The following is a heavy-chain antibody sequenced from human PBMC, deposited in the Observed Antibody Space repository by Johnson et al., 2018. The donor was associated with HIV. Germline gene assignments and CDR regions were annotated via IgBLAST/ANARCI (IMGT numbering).Heavy chain of an antibody. V-gene: IGHV3-30*02. CDR2: IRYDGSNK. J-gene: IGHJ3*02. CDR1: GFTFSNYA. D-gene: IGHD4-17*01. CDR3: AKGVASTTVAAFDI. Sequence: VQLVESGGGVVQPGGSLRLSCAASGFTFSNYAMHWVHQAPGKGLEWVAFIRYDGSNKYYADSVKGRFTISRDNSKNTLYLQMNSLRAEDTALYYCAKGVASTTVAAFDIWGQGTMVSVSS.